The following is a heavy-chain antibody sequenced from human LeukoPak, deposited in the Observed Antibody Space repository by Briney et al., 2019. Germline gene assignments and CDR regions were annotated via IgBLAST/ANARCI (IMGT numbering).Heavy chain of an antibody. V-gene: IGHV3-74*01. J-gene: IGHJ4*02. CDR1: GFTFSSSW. D-gene: IGHD2-2*01. CDR2: IKTDGSTT. Sequence: GSLRLSCAVSGFTFSSSWMHWVRQAPGKGLVWVSHIKTDGSTTAYADSVKGRFIISRDNAKNTLYLQMNSLRAEDTGVYYCARGNQQLPRSTPDYWGQGPWSPSPQ. CDR3: ARGNQQLPRSTPDY.